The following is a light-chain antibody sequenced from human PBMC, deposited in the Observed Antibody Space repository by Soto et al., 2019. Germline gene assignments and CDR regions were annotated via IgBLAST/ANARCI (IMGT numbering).Light chain of an antibody. J-gene: IGKJ4*01. V-gene: IGKV3-20*01. CDR3: QQYGSSPLT. CDR1: QSVSSN. CDR2: GVS. Sequence: EILLTQSPGTLSLSPGERATLSCRASQSVSSNLAWYQQKPGQAPRLLIYGVSSRAAGIPDRFSGSGSGTDFTLTISRLESEDFAVYYCQQYGSSPLTFGGGTKVDIK.